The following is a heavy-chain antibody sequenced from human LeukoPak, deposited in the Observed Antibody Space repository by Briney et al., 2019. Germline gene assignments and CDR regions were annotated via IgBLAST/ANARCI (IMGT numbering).Heavy chain of an antibody. D-gene: IGHD3-10*01. J-gene: IGHJ4*02. V-gene: IGHV3-53*01. CDR3: ARDVSGSIGY. CDR2: IYSGDYT. Sequence: GGSLRLSCAASGFTVNSNSMNWVRQAPGQGLEWVSVIYSGDYTYYADSVEGRFTISRDNSKNTLYLQMNGLRAEDTAVYYCARDVSGSIGYWGQGTLVTVS. CDR1: GFTVNSNS.